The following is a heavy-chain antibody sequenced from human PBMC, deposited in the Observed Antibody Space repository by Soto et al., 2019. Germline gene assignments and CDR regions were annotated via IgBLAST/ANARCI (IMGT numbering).Heavy chain of an antibody. Sequence: GGSLRLSCSASGFTFSSYAMHWVRQAPGKGLEYVSAISSNGGSTYYADSVKGRFTISRDNSKNTLYLQMSSLRAEDTAVYYCVKSRTHDYYDSSGYYGYWGQGTLVTVSS. D-gene: IGHD3-22*01. CDR1: GFTFSSYA. V-gene: IGHV3-64D*06. J-gene: IGHJ4*02. CDR2: ISSNGGST. CDR3: VKSRTHDYYDSSGYYGY.